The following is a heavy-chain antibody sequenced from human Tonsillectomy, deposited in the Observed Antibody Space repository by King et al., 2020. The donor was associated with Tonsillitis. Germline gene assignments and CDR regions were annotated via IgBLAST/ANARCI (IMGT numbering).Heavy chain of an antibody. D-gene: IGHD2-2*01. CDR2: IIPIFGTA. V-gene: IGHV1-69*01. J-gene: IGHJ6*03. CDR3: ARGYCSSTSYSSYYMDV. Sequence: QVQLVQSGAEVKKPGSSVKVSCKASGGTFSSYAISWVRQAPGQGLEWMGGIIPIFGTANYAQNFQGRVTITADESTSTAYMELSSLRSEDTAVYYCARGYCSSTSYSSYYMDVWGKGTTVTVSS. CDR1: GGTFSSYA.